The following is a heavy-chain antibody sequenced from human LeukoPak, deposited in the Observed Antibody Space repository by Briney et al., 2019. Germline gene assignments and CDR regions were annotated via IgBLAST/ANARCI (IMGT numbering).Heavy chain of an antibody. J-gene: IGHJ4*02. V-gene: IGHV1-8*01. CDR1: GYTFTSYD. D-gene: IGHD5-18*01. CDR2: MNPNSGNT. Sequence: VASVKVSCKASGYTFTSYDINWVRQATGQGLEWMGWMNPNSGNTGYAQKFQGRVTMTRNTSISTAYMELSSLRSEDTAVYYCARILGKRGYSYGYFDYWGQGTLVTVSS. CDR3: ARILGKRGYSYGYFDY.